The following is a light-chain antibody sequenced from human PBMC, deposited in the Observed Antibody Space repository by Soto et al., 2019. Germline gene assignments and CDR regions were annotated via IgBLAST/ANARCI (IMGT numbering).Light chain of an antibody. CDR3: QQYNNWPALA. CDR1: QTTSPKY. J-gene: IGKJ4*01. CDR2: GAS. Sequence: EIELTQSPGTLSLSPGESATLSCRVSQTTSPKYVAWYQQRRGLAPRLLVYGASKGAAGIPDRFRGSGSGSEFSLTISGLEPEDFAVYFCQQYNNWPALAFGGGTKVESK. V-gene: IGKV3-20*01.